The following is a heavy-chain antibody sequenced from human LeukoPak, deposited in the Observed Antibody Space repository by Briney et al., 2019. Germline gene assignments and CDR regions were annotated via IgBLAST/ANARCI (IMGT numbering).Heavy chain of an antibody. J-gene: IGHJ4*02. D-gene: IGHD2-21*01. V-gene: IGHV4-39*07. CDR2: IYHSGST. Sequence: SEALSLTCTVSGGSISSSSHYWGWIRQPPGKGLEWIGSIYHSGSTYYNPSLKSRVTISVDTSKIQFSLKLSSVTAADTAVYYCARDLVVGPRDDDYWGQGTLVTVSS. CDR3: ARDLVVGPRDDDY. CDR1: GGSISSSSHY.